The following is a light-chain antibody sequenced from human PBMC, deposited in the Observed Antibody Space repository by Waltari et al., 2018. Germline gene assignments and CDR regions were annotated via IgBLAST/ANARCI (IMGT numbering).Light chain of an antibody. CDR3: QQFYNTPYS. J-gene: IGKJ2*03. Sequence: DIVVTQSPDSLAGSLGERATIHCKSSQSVLYRSNNKKYLAWYQRKPGQPPKLLIYWASIRESGVPDRFSGSGSETDFTLTISSLQAEDVAVYYCQQFYNTPYSFGQGTKLEV. CDR2: WAS. V-gene: IGKV4-1*01. CDR1: QSVLYRSNNKKY.